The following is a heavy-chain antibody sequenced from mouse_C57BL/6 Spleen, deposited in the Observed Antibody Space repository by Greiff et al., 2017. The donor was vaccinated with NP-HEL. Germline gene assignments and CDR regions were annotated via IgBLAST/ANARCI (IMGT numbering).Heavy chain of an antibody. CDR2: ISSGGSYT. CDR3: ARLGGNYGFDY. D-gene: IGHD2-1*01. CDR1: GFTFSSYG. J-gene: IGHJ2*01. V-gene: IGHV5-6*01. Sequence: EVKLVESGGDLVKPGGSLKLSCAASGFTFSSYGMSWVRQTPDKRLEWVATISSGGSYTYYPDSVKGRFTISRDNAKNTLYLQMSSLKSEDTAMYYCARLGGNYGFDYWGQGTTLTVSS.